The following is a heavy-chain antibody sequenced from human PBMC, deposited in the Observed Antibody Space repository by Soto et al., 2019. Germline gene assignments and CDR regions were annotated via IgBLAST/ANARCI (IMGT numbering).Heavy chain of an antibody. CDR3: ASVTRTCISTSCYRYYYGMDV. CDR1: GGSLSGNY. CDR2: INHSGST. Sequence: SETLSLTCAVYGGSLSGNYWSWIRQPPGKGLEWIGEINHSGSTNYNPSLKSRVTISVDTSKNQFSLNLSSVTAADTAVYYCASVTRTCISTSCYRYYYGMDVWGQGTTVTVSS. J-gene: IGHJ6*02. D-gene: IGHD2-2*02. V-gene: IGHV4-34*01.